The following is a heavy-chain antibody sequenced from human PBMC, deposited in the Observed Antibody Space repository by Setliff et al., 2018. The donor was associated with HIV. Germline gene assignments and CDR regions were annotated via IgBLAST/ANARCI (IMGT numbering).Heavy chain of an antibody. CDR2: IYYSGST. D-gene: IGHD1-1*01. CDR1: GYSISSGYY. J-gene: IGHJ6*02. V-gene: IGHV4-38-2*02. Sequence: SETLSLTCPVSGYSISSGYYWGWIRQPPGKGLEWIGSIYYSGSTYYNPSLKSRVTISVDRSKNQFSLKLNSLTAADTAVYYCARELYKNTYGMDVWGQGTTVTVSS. CDR3: ARELYKNTYGMDV.